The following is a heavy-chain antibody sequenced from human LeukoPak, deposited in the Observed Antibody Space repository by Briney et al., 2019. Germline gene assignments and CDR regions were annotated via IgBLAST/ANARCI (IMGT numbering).Heavy chain of an antibody. CDR1: GGSVSSYY. Sequence: SETLSLTCTASGGSVSSYYWSWIRRPPGRGLEWIAYLSHSGSSDSNPSLTSRVTTLVDTSKNQFSLKLTSVTAADTAVYYCARARYANAWYAFDIWGHGTMVTVSS. V-gene: IGHV4-59*02. CDR2: LSHSGSS. D-gene: IGHD2-2*01. J-gene: IGHJ3*02. CDR3: ARARYANAWYAFDI.